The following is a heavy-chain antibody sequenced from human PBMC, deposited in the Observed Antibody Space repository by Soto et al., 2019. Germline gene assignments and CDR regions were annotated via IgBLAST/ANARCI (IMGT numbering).Heavy chain of an antibody. J-gene: IGHJ6*03. CDR3: ARGPQYGDYDYYYYMDV. Sequence: QVPLVQSGAEVKKPGASVKVSCKASGYTFTSYDINWVRQATGQGLEWMGWMNPNSGNTGYAQKFQGRVTMTRNTSISTAYMELSSLRSEDTAVYYCARGPQYGDYDYYYYMDVWGKGTTVTVSS. D-gene: IGHD4-17*01. CDR2: MNPNSGNT. CDR1: GYTFTSYD. V-gene: IGHV1-8*01.